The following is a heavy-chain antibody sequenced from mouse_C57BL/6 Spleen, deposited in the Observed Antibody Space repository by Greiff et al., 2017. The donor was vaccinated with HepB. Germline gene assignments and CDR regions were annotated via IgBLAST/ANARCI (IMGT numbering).Heavy chain of an antibody. V-gene: IGHV2-5*01. Sequence: VQLQQSGPGLVQPSPSLSITCAVSGFSLTSYGVHWVRQSPGKGLEWLGLIWRGGSTDYNAAFMSRLSITNDNAKSQVVFKMNSLQADDTAIYYCARITEDGGYFDDWGTGTTVTVSS. CDR1: GFSLTSYG. CDR2: IWRGGST. CDR3: ARITEDGGYFDD. J-gene: IGHJ1*03. D-gene: IGHD1-1*01.